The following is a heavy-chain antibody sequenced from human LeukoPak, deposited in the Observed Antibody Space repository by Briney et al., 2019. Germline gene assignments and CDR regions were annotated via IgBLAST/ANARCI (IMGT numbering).Heavy chain of an antibody. Sequence: SETLSLTFTVTGGSISSYYWSGLGQPPGKGLEGMGYIYYSGSTNYNPPRISRVTLSLHTTQYQVSAKLGAVTAAGTAQYCCSRRYYDNYVMDVWGQGATVTVSS. CDR3: SRRYYDNYVMDV. CDR1: GGSISSYY. V-gene: IGHV4-59*08. J-gene: IGHJ6*01. CDR2: IYYSGST.